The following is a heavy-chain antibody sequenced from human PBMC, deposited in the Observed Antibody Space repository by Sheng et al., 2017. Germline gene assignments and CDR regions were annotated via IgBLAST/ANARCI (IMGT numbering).Heavy chain of an antibody. J-gene: IGHJ5*02. CDR2: INHSGST. V-gene: IGHV4-34*01. Sequence: QVQLQQWGAGLLKPSETLSLTCAVYGGSFSGYYWSWIRQPPGKGLEWIGEINHSGSTNYNPSLKSRVTISVDTSKNQFSLKLSSVTAADTAVYYCASTVVPAAGYWFDPWGQGTLVTVSS. CDR1: GGSFSGYY. CDR3: ASTVVPAAGYWFDP. D-gene: IGHD2-2*01.